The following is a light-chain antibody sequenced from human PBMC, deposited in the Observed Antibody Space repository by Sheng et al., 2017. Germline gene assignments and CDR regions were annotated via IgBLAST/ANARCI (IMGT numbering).Light chain of an antibody. CDR3: ATWDATLNAYV. CDR2: GNS. Sequence: QSVLTQSPSVSGPPGQNVAISCSGSTSNIGRNSVSWYQRRPGAAPRLLIYGNSRRPSEIPGRFSAYMAGTSATLAIIGLQPADEGEYYCATWDATLNAYVFGTGTTVT. CDR1: TSNIGRNS. V-gene: IGLV1-44*01. J-gene: IGLJ1*01.